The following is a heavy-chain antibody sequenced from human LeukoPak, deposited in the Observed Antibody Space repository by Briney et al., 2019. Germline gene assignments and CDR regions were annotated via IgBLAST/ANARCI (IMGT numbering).Heavy chain of an antibody. CDR3: ARVSNFRGSGSYEYYFDY. D-gene: IGHD3-10*01. V-gene: IGHV4-59*01. CDR2: IYYSGST. CDR1: GDSISSYY. Sequence: SETLSLTCTVSGDSISSYYWSWIRQPPGKGLEWIGYIYYSGSTNCNPSLKSRVTLSVDTSKNQFSLKLSSVTAADTAVYYCARVSNFRGSGSYEYYFDYWGQGTLVTVSS. J-gene: IGHJ4*02.